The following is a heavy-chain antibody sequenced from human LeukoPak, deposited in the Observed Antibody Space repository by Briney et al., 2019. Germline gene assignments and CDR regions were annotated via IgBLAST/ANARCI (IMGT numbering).Heavy chain of an antibody. CDR3: ARDGLLRYFGFYGMDV. Sequence: GGSLRLSCAASGFTFSSYEMNWVRQAPGKGLEWVSYISSSGSTIYYADSVKGRFTISRDNAKNSLYLQMNSLRAEDTAVYYCARDGLLRYFGFYGMDVWGQGTTVTVSS. V-gene: IGHV3-48*03. CDR2: ISSSGSTI. J-gene: IGHJ6*02. D-gene: IGHD3-9*01. CDR1: GFTFSSYE.